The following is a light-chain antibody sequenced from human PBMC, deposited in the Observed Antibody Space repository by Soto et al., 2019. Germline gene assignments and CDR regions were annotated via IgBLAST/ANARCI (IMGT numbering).Light chain of an antibody. V-gene: IGLV2-23*02. CDR1: SSDVGSGSHNL. CDR2: GVT. J-gene: IGLJ1*01. CDR3: FSHRGGDSHV. Sequence: QSVLTQPASVSGSPGQSITISCTGTSSDVGSGSHNLVSWYQQRPGKAPKVMIYGVTNRPSGVSNRFSGSKTGNTASLTISGLQAEDEADYYCFSHRGGDSHVFGTGTKVTVL.